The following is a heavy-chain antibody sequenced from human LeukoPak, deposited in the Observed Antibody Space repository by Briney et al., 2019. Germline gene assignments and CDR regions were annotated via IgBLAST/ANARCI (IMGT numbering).Heavy chain of an antibody. D-gene: IGHD3-22*01. J-gene: IGHJ4*02. CDR2: ISYDGSNK. CDR1: GFTFSSYA. Sequence: QPGGSLRLSCAASGFTFSSYAMHWVRQAPGKGLEWVAVISYDGSNKYYADSVKGRFTISRDNSKNTLYLQMNSLRAEDTAVYYCARDIEYYDSSGYYSHYFDYWGQGTLVTVSS. V-gene: IGHV3-30-3*01. CDR3: ARDIEYYDSSGYYSHYFDY.